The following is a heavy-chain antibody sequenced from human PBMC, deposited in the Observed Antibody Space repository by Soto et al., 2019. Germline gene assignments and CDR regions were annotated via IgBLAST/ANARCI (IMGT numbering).Heavy chain of an antibody. Sequence: PGESLRLSCPASGFTFSSYLMSGVRQAPGKGLEWVANIKQDGSEKYYVDSVKGRFTISRDNAKNSLYLQMNSLRAEDTAVYPCEDTAVVPAVYNYCAMDVWGQGTTVTVSS. V-gene: IGHV3-7*03. CDR1: GFTFSSYL. D-gene: IGHD2-2*01. CDR2: IKQDGSEK. J-gene: IGHJ6*02. CDR3: EDTAVVPAVYNYCAMDV.